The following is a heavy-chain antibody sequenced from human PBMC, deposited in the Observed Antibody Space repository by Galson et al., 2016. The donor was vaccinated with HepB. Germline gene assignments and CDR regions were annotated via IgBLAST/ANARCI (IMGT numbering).Heavy chain of an antibody. CDR1: GYTFSNYG. Sequence: SVKVSCKASGYTFSNYGISWVRQAPGQGLEWMGWISAHNGNTKYAQNLPGRVTMTTETSTSTAYMELRSLRSDDTAVYYCARDRGAYYYDSSLQRGFDPWGQGTLVTVSS. J-gene: IGHJ5*02. CDR2: ISAHNGNT. D-gene: IGHD3-22*01. CDR3: ARDRGAYYYDSSLQRGFDP. V-gene: IGHV1-18*01.